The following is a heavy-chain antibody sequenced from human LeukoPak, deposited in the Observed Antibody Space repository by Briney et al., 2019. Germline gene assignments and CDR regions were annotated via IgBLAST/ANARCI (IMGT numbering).Heavy chain of an antibody. D-gene: IGHD6-19*01. Sequence: GGSLRLSCAASGITFSNAWMTWVRQAPGKGLEWVGRIYRSSNGETTDYGAPVKGRFTMSRDDSKNTLYLQVNILNTEDTAVYYCTTYSSGSCPFWGQGTLVTVSS. V-gene: IGHV3-15*01. CDR3: TTYSSGSCPF. CDR2: IYRSSNGETT. CDR1: GITFSNAW. J-gene: IGHJ4*02.